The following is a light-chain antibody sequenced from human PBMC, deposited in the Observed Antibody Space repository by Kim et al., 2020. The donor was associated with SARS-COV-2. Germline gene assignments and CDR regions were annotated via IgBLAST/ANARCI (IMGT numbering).Light chain of an antibody. V-gene: IGLV2-14*03. Sequence: QSITISCTGTSSDVGGYNYVSWYQQHPGKAPKLMIYNVSKRPSGVSNRFSGSKSGNTASLTISGLQAEDEADYYCSSYTTSSTPVVFGGGTKVTVL. CDR2: NVS. CDR3: SSYTTSSTPVV. CDR1: SSDVGGYNY. J-gene: IGLJ2*01.